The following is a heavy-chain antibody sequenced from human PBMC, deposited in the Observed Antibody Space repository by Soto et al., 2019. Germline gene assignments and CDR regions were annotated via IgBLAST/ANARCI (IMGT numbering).Heavy chain of an antibody. V-gene: IGHV4-34*01. CDR3: ARGWSLGYCSSTSCYKGVNWYYGMDV. CDR1: GGSFSGYY. CDR2: INHSGST. Sequence: ETLSLTCAVYGGSFSGYYWSWIRQPPGKGLEWIGEINHSGSTNYNPSLKSRVTISVDTSKNQFSLKLSSVTAADTAVYYCARGWSLGYCSSTSCYKGVNWYYGMDVWGQGTTVTVSS. D-gene: IGHD2-2*02. J-gene: IGHJ6*02.